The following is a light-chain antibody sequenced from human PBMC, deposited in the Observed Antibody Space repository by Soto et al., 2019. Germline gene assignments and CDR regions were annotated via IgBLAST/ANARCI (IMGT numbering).Light chain of an antibody. J-gene: IGLJ1*01. Sequence: QSVLTQPPSASGTPGQRVTVSCSGSSSNIASNTVNWYQQLPGMAPNLLIYSNSQRPLGVPVRFSGSKPGTSASLAISGLQSEDEADYYCATWDDRIYVFGAGTKVTVL. CDR1: SSNIASNT. CDR3: ATWDDRIYV. V-gene: IGLV1-44*01. CDR2: SNS.